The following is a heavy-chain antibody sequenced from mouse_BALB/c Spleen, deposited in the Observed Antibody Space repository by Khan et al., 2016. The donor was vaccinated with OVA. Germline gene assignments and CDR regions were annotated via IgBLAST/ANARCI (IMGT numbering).Heavy chain of an antibody. CDR1: GFTFSRFG. Sequence: EVQLVESGGGLVQPGGSRKLSCAASGFTFSRFGMHWVRQAPEKGLEWVAYISSGSSSIYYADTVKGRFTISRDNPKNTLFLQMTSLRSEDTAMYYCARDSKFAYWGQGTTLTVSS. V-gene: IGHV5-17*02. CDR2: ISSGSSSI. CDR3: ARDSKFAY. J-gene: IGHJ2*01.